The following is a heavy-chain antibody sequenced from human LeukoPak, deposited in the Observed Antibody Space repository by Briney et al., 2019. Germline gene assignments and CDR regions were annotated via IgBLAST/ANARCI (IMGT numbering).Heavy chain of an antibody. CDR1: GGTFSSYA. V-gene: IGHV1-69*06. J-gene: IGHJ4*02. CDR2: IIPIFGTA. D-gene: IGHD6-19*01. Sequence: GASVRVSCKASGGTFSSYAISWVRQAPGQGLEWMGGIIPIFGTANYAQKFQGRVTITADKSTSTAYMELSSLRSEDTAVYYCARVPYSSGWYFDYWGQGTLVTVFS. CDR3: ARVPYSSGWYFDY.